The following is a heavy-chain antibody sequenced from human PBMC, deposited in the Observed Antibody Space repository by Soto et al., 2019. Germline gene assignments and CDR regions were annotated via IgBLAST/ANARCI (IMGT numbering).Heavy chain of an antibody. CDR3: ARDSSRYDTLTGYYDA. J-gene: IGHJ5*02. V-gene: IGHV3-33*01. D-gene: IGHD3-9*01. CDR2: IWYDGSNK. Sequence: GGSLRLSCAASGFTFSSYGMHLFRQAPDKGLEWVAVIWYDGSNKYYADSVKGRFTISRDNSKNTLYLQMNSLGAEDTAVYYCARDSSRYDTLTGYYDAWGQGTLVTVSS. CDR1: GFTFSSYG.